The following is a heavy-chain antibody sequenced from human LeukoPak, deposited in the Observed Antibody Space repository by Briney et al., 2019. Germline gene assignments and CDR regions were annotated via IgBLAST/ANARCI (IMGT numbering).Heavy chain of an antibody. Sequence: SETLSLTCTVSDGSITGYYWSWIRQPPGKGLEWIGYIYYSGGANYNPSLKGRATVSLDTSKNQFFLNLASVAAADSAVYYCARGRTDAAVAGNFDYWGQGTLVTVSS. D-gene: IGHD6-19*01. CDR2: IYYSGGA. CDR1: DGSITGYY. J-gene: IGHJ4*02. V-gene: IGHV4-59*01. CDR3: ARGRTDAAVAGNFDY.